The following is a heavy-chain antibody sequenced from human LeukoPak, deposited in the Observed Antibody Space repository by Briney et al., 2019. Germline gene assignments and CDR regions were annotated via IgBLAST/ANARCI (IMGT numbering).Heavy chain of an antibody. CDR3: VKRGYSSSPSDY. J-gene: IGHJ4*02. V-gene: IGHV3-30*02. D-gene: IGHD6-6*01. Sequence: SGGSLRLSCAGSGFSFSSYGMHWVRQAPGKGLEWMAFIRSDGSNKYYADSVKGRFTISRDNSKNTLYLQMNSLRAEDTAVYYCVKRGYSSSPSDYWGQGTLVTVSS. CDR2: IRSDGSNK. CDR1: GFSFSSYG.